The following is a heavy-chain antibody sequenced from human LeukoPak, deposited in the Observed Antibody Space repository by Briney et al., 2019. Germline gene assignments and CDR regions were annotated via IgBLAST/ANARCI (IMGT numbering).Heavy chain of an antibody. CDR1: GGSISSSYYY. V-gene: IGHV4-39*01. CDR2: IYSSGST. CDR3: ARKSSIAARGAFDI. J-gene: IGHJ3*02. D-gene: IGHD6-6*01. Sequence: SETLSLTCTVSGGSISSSYYYWGWIRQPPGKGLEWIGSIYSSGSTYYNPSLKSRVTISVDTSKNQFSLKLTSVTAADTAVYYCARKSSIAARGAFDIWGQGTMVTVSS.